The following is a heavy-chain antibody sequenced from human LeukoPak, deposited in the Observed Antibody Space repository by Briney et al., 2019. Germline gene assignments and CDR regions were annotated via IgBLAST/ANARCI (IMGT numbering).Heavy chain of an antibody. D-gene: IGHD6-13*01. V-gene: IGHV3-23*01. CDR3: AKVSSSSWSARPFDY. CDR2: IIGSGGST. J-gene: IGHJ4*02. Sequence: GGSLRLSRAASGFTFNSYAMSWVRQAPGKGLEWVSAIIGSGGSTYYADSVKGRFTISRDNSKNTLFLQMNSLRAEDTAVYYCAKVSSSSWSARPFDYWGQGTLVTVST. CDR1: GFTFNSYA.